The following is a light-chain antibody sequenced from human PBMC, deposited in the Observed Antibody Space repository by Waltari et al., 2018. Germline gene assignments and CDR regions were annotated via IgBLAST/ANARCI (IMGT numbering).Light chain of an antibody. V-gene: IGLV2-14*01. CDR1: SSDVGGSNY. Sequence: QSALTQPASVSGSPGQSITISCPGPSSDVGGSNYVPWYQQHPGKAPKLMIYEVSNRPSGVSNRFSGSKSGNTASLTISGLQAEDEADYYCSSYTSSSTVVFGGGTKLTVL. CDR2: EVS. CDR3: SSYTSSSTVV. J-gene: IGLJ2*01.